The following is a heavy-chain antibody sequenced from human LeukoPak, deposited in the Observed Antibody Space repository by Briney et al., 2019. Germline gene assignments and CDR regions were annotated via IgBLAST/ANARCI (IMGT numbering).Heavy chain of an antibody. CDR1: GFTFSSYW. CDR2: IYSGGAT. V-gene: IGHV3-53*01. D-gene: IGHD6-19*01. Sequence: GGSLRLSCAASGFTFSSYWMSWVRQAPGKGLEWVSVIYSGGATSYADSVKGRFTISRDNSKNTLYLQMNSLRAEDTAVYYCAGATQWLAYDDWGQGTLVTVSS. J-gene: IGHJ4*02. CDR3: AGATQWLAYDD.